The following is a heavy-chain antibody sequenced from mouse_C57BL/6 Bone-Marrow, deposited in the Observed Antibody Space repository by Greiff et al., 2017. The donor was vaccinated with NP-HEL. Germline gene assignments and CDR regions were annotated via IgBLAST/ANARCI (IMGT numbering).Heavy chain of an antibody. D-gene: IGHD1-1*01. CDR2: IWSGGST. J-gene: IGHJ4*01. V-gene: IGHV2-2*01. CDR3: ARKDYYGSTYDDARDD. Sequence: VKLVESGPGLVQPSQSLSITCPVSGFSLTSYGVHWVRQSPGKGLEWLGVIWSGGSTDYNAAFISRLSISKDNSKSQVFFKMNSLQADDTAIYYCARKDYYGSTYDDARDDWGQGTSVTVSS. CDR1: GFSLTSYG.